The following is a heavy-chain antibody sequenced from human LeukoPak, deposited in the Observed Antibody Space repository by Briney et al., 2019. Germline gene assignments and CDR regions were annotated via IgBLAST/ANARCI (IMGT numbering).Heavy chain of an antibody. V-gene: IGHV3-13*01. D-gene: IGHD6-13*01. Sequence: GGSLRLSCAASGFTFSSYDMHWVRHATGKGLEWVSAIGTAGDTYYPGSVKGRFTISRENAKNSLYLQMNSLRAGDTAVYYCARGIGSSWHYYYYGMDVWGQGTTVTVSS. CDR3: ARGIGSSWHYYYYGMDV. CDR2: IGTAGDT. J-gene: IGHJ6*02. CDR1: GFTFSSYD.